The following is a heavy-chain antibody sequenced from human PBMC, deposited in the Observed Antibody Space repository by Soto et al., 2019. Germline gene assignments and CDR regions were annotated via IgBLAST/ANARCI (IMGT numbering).Heavy chain of an antibody. CDR1: GFSLSTSGMC. CDR2: IDWDDDK. V-gene: IGHV2-70*01. J-gene: IGHJ4*02. CDR3: ARMNQGMRAVDY. Sequence: SGPTLVNPTQTLTLTCTFSGFSLSTSGMCVSWIRQPPGKALEWLALIDWDDDKYYGTSLKTRLTISKDTSKNQVVLTMTNMDPVDTATYYCARMNQGMRAVDYWGQGTLVTVSS.